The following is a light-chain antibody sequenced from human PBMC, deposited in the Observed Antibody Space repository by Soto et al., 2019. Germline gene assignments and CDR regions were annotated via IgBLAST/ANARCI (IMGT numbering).Light chain of an antibody. CDR1: QSFTIGY. CDR2: GAR. J-gene: IGKJ1*01. V-gene: IGKV3-20*01. CDR3: QHYGNSPWT. Sequence: VLTQSPGTLSFAPGERATLSCRASQSFTIGYLAWFQQKPGQAPRLLIYGARTRATGVPDRFSASGSGTDFSPTISRLEPEDFDVYYCQHYGNSPWTFGQGTRVDIX.